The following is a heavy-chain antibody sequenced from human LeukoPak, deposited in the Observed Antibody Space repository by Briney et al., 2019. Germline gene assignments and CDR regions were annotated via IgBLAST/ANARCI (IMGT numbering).Heavy chain of an antibody. D-gene: IGHD2-2*01. CDR2: IYYSGSP. Sequence: PSETLSLTCTVSGASISIYSWSWIRQPPGQGLEWIGYIYYSGSPNYNPSLKSRVTMSVDASKNQFSLKVSSAIAADTAVYYCAKSNRYCDSASCYEAFDIWGQGTMVTVSS. CDR3: AKSNRYCDSASCYEAFDI. V-gene: IGHV4-59*01. J-gene: IGHJ3*02. CDR1: GASISIYS.